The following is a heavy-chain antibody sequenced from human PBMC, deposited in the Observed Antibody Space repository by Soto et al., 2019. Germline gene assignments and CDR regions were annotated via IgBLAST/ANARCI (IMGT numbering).Heavy chain of an antibody. Sequence: EVQLVESGGGLVKPGGSLRLSCAASGFTFSSYSMNWVRQAPGKGLEWVSSISSSSSYIYYADSVKGRFTISRDNAKNSLYLQMNSLRAEDTAVYYCARDEMDYYYGMDVWGQGTTVTVSS. CDR1: GFTFSSYS. D-gene: IGHD2-8*01. CDR3: ARDEMDYYYGMDV. J-gene: IGHJ6*02. V-gene: IGHV3-21*01. CDR2: ISSSSSYI.